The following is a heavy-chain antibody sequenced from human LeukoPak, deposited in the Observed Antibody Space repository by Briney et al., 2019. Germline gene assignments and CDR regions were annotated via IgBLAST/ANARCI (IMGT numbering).Heavy chain of an antibody. V-gene: IGHV4-4*07. J-gene: IGHJ4*02. CDR1: GASISGYY. CDR2: IYTVGST. D-gene: IGHD2-21*02. CDR3: ARGDRVSPFDY. Sequence: SGTLSLTCTVSGASISGYYWSWIRQPAEKRLEWIGRIYTVGSTNTNTSLKGRVSMSVDTSKNQFSLNLTSVTSADTAVYYCARGDRVSPFDYWGQGTLVIVSS.